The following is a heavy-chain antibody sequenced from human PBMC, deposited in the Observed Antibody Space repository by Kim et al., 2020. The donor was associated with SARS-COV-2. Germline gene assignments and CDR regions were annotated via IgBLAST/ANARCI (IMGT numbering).Heavy chain of an antibody. CDR3: TTAFTSYCGGDCYSFLLDY. CDR2: IKSKTDGGTT. D-gene: IGHD2-21*02. J-gene: IGHJ4*02. CDR1: GFTFSNAW. V-gene: IGHV3-15*01. Sequence: GGSLRLSCAASGFTFSNAWMSWVRQAPGKGLEWVGRIKSKTDGGTTDYAAPVKGRFTISRDDSKNTLYLQMNSLKTEDTAVYYCTTAFTSYCGGDCYSFLLDYWGQGTLVTVSS.